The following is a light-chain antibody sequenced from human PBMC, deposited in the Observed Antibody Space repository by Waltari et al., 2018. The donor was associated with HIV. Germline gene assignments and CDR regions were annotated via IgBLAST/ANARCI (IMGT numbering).Light chain of an antibody. V-gene: IGKV3-15*01. CDR2: GAS. CDR1: EDIGDK. Sequence: MTQSPATLSVSPWETVSFFCGASEDIGDKLAWYQQKRGRAPRPLVSGASSRATGVPARFSGRGSGTEFTLTITGLQSNDSAIYFCQQYSTWPRTFGQGTLV. CDR3: QQYSTWPRT. J-gene: IGKJ1*01.